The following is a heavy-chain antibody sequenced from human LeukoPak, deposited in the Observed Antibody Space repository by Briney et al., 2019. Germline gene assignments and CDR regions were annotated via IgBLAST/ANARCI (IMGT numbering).Heavy chain of an antibody. J-gene: IGHJ3*02. CDR2: ISYDGSNQ. V-gene: IGHV3-30*18. D-gene: IGHD3-9*01. CDR3: AKPPYDILTGYYGNHAFEI. Sequence: GGSLRLSCAGSGFTFSNYAMNWVRQAPGKGLEWVAVISYDGSNQYYADSVKGRFTISRDNSNHTLYLQMDSLRAEDTAVYYCAKPPYDILTGYYGNHAFEIWGQGTMVTVSS. CDR1: GFTFSNYA.